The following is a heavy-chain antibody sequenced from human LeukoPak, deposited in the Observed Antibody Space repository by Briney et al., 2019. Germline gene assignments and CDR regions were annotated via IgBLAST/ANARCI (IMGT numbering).Heavy chain of an antibody. D-gene: IGHD6-13*01. V-gene: IGHV3-23*01. J-gene: IGHJ4*02. CDR1: GSTFSSYA. Sequence: GSLRLSCAASGSTFSSYAMSWVRQAPGKGLEWVSAISGSGGSTYYADSVKGRFTISRDNSKNTLYLQMNSLRAEDTAVYYCAKEQGQQLVLNPFDYWGQGTLVTVSS. CDR3: AKEQGQQLVLNPFDY. CDR2: ISGSGGST.